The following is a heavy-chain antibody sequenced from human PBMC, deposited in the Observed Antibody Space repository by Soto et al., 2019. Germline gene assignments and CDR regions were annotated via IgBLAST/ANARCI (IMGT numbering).Heavy chain of an antibody. Sequence: QVQLQHWGAGLLKPSETLSLTCAVYGGSFSGYYWSWIRQPPGKGLEWIGEIRHSGSTNYNPSLKSRVTISVDTSKNQFSLKLSSVTAADTAVYYCARAYGGNSFDYWGQGTLVTVSS. V-gene: IGHV4-34*01. D-gene: IGHD2-21*02. CDR2: IRHSGST. J-gene: IGHJ4*02. CDR1: GGSFSGYY. CDR3: ARAYGGNSFDY.